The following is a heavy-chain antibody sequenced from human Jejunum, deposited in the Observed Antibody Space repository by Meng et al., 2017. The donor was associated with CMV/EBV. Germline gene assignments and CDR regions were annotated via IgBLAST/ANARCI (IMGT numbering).Heavy chain of an antibody. CDR3: ARGQRSYCGGYAEWFDP. Sequence: VQLDKVGPVCVQTLPPLSVTGTLSGGSIMSGDLCWSWIREAPGTVLDGLGCIYYSGSNYYNPSVKGRVTVSVVTSKRQFFLNLSSVTAADTAVYYCARGQRSYCGGYAEWFDPWGQGTLVTVSS. CDR2: IYYSGSN. V-gene: IGHV4-30-4*01. J-gene: IGHJ5*02. CDR1: GGSIMSGDLC. D-gene: IGHD1-26*01.